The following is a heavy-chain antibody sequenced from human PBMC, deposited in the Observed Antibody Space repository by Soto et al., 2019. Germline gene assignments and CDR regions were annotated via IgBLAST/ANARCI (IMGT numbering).Heavy chain of an antibody. CDR2: ISSNGGST. D-gene: IGHD1-1*01. CDR1: GFTFSSYA. V-gene: IGHV3-64D*08. J-gene: IGHJ6*02. CDR3: VKGGGQLEPQLEPGKENYGMDV. Sequence: GGSLRLSCAASGFTFSSYAMSWVRQAPGKGLEYVSAISSNGGSTYYADSVKGRFTISRDNSKNTLYLQMSSLRAEDTAVYYCVKGGGQLEPQLEPGKENYGMDVWGQGTTVTVSS.